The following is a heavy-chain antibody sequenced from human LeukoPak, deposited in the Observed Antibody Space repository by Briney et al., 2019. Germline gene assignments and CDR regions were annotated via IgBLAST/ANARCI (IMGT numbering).Heavy chain of an antibody. Sequence: PGGSLRLSCAASGFTFSSYSMNWVRQAPGKGLEWVSYISSSSSTICYADSVRGRFTISRDSSKSTLSLQMNSLRAEDTAIYYCATYRQVLLPFESWGQGTLVTVSS. CDR2: ISSSSSTI. V-gene: IGHV3-48*01. J-gene: IGHJ4*02. CDR3: ATYRQVLLPFES. CDR1: GFTFSSYS. D-gene: IGHD2-8*02.